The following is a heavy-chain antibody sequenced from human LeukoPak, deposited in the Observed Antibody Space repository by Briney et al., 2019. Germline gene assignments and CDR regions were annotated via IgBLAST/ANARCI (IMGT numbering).Heavy chain of an antibody. CDR3: ASDPEMATPYYYAMDV. V-gene: IGHV4-4*07. CDR1: GGSISSYY. CDR2: IYTSGST. D-gene: IGHD5-24*01. Sequence: SETLSLTCTVSGGSISSYYWSWIRQPAGKGLEWIGRIYTSGSTNYNPSLTSRVTMSVDTSKNQFSLRLSSVTAADTAEYYCASDPEMATPYYYAMDVWGQGTTVTVSS. J-gene: IGHJ6*02.